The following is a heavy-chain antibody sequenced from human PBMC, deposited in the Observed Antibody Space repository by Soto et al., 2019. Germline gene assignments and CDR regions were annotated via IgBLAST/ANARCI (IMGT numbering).Heavy chain of an antibody. Sequence: QLQLQESGSGLVKPSQTLSLTCAVSGGSIXXXXXXXXXIRQPPGKGLEWIGYIYHSGSTYYNPSLKSRVXISVDRXKXXXSLXLSSVTAADTAVYYCARVPGPWGQGTLVTVSS. J-gene: IGHJ5*02. D-gene: IGHD3-10*01. CDR1: GGSIXXXXXX. CDR2: IYHSGST. V-gene: IGHV4-30-2*01. CDR3: ARVPGP.